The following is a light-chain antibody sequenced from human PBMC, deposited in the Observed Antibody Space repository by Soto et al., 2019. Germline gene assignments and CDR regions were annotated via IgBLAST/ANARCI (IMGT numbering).Light chain of an antibody. Sequence: DIQMTQSPSTLSAAVGDRVTITCRASQSISTWLAWYQQKPGKAPNLLIYDASNLESGVPSRFSGSGSGTEFTLTISSLQPDDFATYYCQHYNSYSEAFGQGTTVDIK. CDR1: QSISTW. V-gene: IGKV1-5*01. J-gene: IGKJ1*01. CDR3: QHYNSYSEA. CDR2: DAS.